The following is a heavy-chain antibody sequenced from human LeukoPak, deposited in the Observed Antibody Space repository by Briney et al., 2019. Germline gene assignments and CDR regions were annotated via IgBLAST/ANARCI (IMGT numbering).Heavy chain of an antibody. Sequence: GGSLRLSCAASGFTFSNYAMSWVRQAPGKGLEWVSSISSSSSYIYYADSVKGRFTISRDNAKNSLYLQMNSLRAEDTAVYYCARDGTYYDFWSGSVEGAFDIWGQGTMVTVSS. V-gene: IGHV3-21*01. CDR1: GFTFSNYA. CDR3: ARDGTYYDFWSGSVEGAFDI. CDR2: ISSSSSYI. J-gene: IGHJ3*02. D-gene: IGHD3-3*01.